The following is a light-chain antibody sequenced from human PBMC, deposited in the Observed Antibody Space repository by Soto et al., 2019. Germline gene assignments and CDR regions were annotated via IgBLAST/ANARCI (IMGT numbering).Light chain of an antibody. J-gene: IGLJ2*01. V-gene: IGLV2-23*01. Sequence: QSALTKPASVSGSPGQSITISCTGTNSDIGSYNLVSWYQQHPGKVPRLMIYEGTKRPLGVSNRFSGSRSGNTASLTISGLQAEDEADYYCCSYGGNAFFSIFGGGTKLTVL. CDR2: EGT. CDR3: CSYGGNAFFSI. CDR1: NSDIGSYNL.